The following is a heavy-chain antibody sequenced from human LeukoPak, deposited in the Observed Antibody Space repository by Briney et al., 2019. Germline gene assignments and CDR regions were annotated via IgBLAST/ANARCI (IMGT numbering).Heavy chain of an antibody. V-gene: IGHV4-4*02. D-gene: IGHD3-3*01. CDR1: GDSISSSNC. J-gene: IGHJ4*02. Sequence: SETLSLTCSVSGDSISSSNCWSWVRQSPGKGLDWIGEICHSGSTNYNPSLKTRVAISMDKSKNQFSLQLTSVTAADTAVYYCARLVPERFFQLNPEGYYDYWGQGTLVTVSS. CDR2: ICHSGST. CDR3: ARLVPERFFQLNPEGYYDY.